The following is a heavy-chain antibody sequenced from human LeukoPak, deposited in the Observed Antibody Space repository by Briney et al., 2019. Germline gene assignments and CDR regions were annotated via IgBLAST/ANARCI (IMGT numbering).Heavy chain of an antibody. V-gene: IGHV3-15*01. CDR1: GSTFSSYG. CDR3: TTGTLLPAYYYYYMDV. Sequence: GGSLRLSCAASGSTFSSYGMSWVRQAPGKGLEWVGRIKSKTDGGTTDYAAPVKGRFTISRDDSKNTLYLQMNSLKTEDTAVYYCTTGTLLPAYYYYYMDVWGKGTTVTISS. CDR2: IKSKTDGGTT. J-gene: IGHJ6*03.